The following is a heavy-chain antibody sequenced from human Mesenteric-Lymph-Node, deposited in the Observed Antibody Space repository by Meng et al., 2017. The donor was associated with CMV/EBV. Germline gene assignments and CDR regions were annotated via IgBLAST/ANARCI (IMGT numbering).Heavy chain of an antibody. D-gene: IGHD2-2*01. V-gene: IGHV4-39*07. J-gene: IGHJ5*02. CDR3: ARVGKYCSSTSCLWFDP. CDR1: SISSSSSH. Sequence: SISSSSSHWGWIRQPPGKGLEWIGSIYYSGSTYYNPSLKSRVTISVDTSKNQFSLKLSSVTAADTAVYYCARVGKYCSSTSCLWFDPWGQGTLVTVSS. CDR2: IYYSGST.